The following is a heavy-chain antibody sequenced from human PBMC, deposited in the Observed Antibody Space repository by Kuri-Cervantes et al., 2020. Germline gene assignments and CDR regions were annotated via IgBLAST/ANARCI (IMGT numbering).Heavy chain of an antibody. CDR1: GYTFTNYG. Sequence: ASVKVSCKASGYTFTNYGLSWVRQAPGQGLEWMGWISAYNGDTNYAQKLQGRVTMTTDTSTSTAYMELRSLRSDDTAVYYCARDLITFGGVIGMGYWGQGTLVTVSS. D-gene: IGHD3-16*02. J-gene: IGHJ4*02. V-gene: IGHV1-18*01. CDR3: ARDLITFGGVIGMGY. CDR2: ISAYNGDT.